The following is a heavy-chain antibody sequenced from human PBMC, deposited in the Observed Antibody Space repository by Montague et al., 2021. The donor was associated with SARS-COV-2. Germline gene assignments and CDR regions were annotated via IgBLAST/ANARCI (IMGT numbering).Heavy chain of an antibody. CDR2: IYYSGST. Sequence: TLSLTCAVSGGSISSSNWWSWIRQHPGKGLEWIGYIYYSGSTYYNPSLKSQVTISVDTSKNQFSLRLSSVTAADTAVYYCARAPATIFGVVKQIDYWGQGTLVTVSS. CDR3: ARAPATIFGVVKQIDY. D-gene: IGHD3-3*01. CDR1: GGSISSSNW. J-gene: IGHJ4*02. V-gene: IGHV4-31*11.